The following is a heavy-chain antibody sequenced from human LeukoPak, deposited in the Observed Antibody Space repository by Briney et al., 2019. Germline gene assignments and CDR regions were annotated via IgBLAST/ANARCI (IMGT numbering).Heavy chain of an antibody. CDR2: INHSGST. J-gene: IGHJ4*02. D-gene: IGHD3-3*02. CDR1: GGSFSGYY. CDR3: ARDSHSIGH. V-gene: IGHV4-34*01. Sequence: SETLSLTCAVYGGSFSGYYWSWIRQPPGKGLEWIWEINHSGSTNYNPSLKSRVTISVDTSKNQFSLKLSSVTAADTAVYYCARDSHSIGHWGQGTLVTVSS.